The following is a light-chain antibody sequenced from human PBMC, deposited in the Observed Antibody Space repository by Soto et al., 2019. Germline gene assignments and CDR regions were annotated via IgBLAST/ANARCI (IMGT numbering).Light chain of an antibody. V-gene: IGLV2-14*01. CDR1: SSDVGGYNY. CDR2: DVT. Sequence: QSALTQPASVSGSPGQSITICCTGTSSDVGGYNYVSWYQQQPGKAPKFMIYDVTNRPSGVSNRFSGSKSGNTASLTISGLQAEYEADYYCCSYTTSNTRQIVFGTGTKVTVL. J-gene: IGLJ1*01. CDR3: CSYTTSNTRQIV.